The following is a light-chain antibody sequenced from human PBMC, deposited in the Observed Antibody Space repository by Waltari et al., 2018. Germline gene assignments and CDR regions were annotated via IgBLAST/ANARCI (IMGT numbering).Light chain of an antibody. CDR3: QQYRWAPHT. V-gene: IGKV3-20*01. Sequence: VLTQSPGTLSLSPGERATLSCRASQSVDAGVLAWFQQKPGQRPRLLIYGTSPRAAGVQDRFSGSGSETDFTLTISTLEPEDFAVYYCQQYRWAPHTFGQGTKLEIK. J-gene: IGKJ2*01. CDR2: GTS. CDR1: QSVDAGV.